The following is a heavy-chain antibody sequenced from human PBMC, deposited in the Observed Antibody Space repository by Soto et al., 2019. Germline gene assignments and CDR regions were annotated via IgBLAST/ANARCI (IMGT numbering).Heavy chain of an antibody. V-gene: IGHV3-23*01. D-gene: IGHD6-6*01. CDR2: ISDSGDRT. J-gene: IGHJ4*02. Sequence: GGSLRLSCAASGFTFSSYAMSWVRQAPGKGLEWLSVISDSGDRTYYADSVKGRFTISRDNSKNTLYLQMNSLSGEDTAVYFCAKDFLVRGYSNYWGQGTLVPVSS. CDR1: GFTFSSYA. CDR3: AKDFLVRGYSNY.